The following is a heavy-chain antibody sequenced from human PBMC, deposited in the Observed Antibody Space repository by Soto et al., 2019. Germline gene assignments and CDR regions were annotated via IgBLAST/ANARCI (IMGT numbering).Heavy chain of an antibody. D-gene: IGHD3-3*01. Sequence: SETLSLTCTVSGGSISSGGYYWSWIRQHPGKGLEWIGYIYYSGSTYYNPSLKSRVTISVDTSKNQFSLKLSSVTAADTAVYYCARARARLEGFCGMDVWGKGTTVTVSS. CDR3: ARARARLEGFCGMDV. CDR1: GGSISSGGYY. CDR2: IYYSGST. J-gene: IGHJ6*04. V-gene: IGHV4-31*03.